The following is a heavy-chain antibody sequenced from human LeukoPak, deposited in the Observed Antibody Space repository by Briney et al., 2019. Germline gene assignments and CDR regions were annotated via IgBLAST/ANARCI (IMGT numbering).Heavy chain of an antibody. CDR3: AKEREYCSSGSCHYDLDV. V-gene: IGHV4-59*01. CDR2: IYYTGST. J-gene: IGHJ6*02. D-gene: IGHD2-15*01. Sequence: PSETLSLTCTVSGDSMKSYYWTWIRQSPGKGLEWIGHIYYTGSTNYNPSLKSRVTISVDTSKNQFSLKLSSVTAADTAVYYCAKEREYCSSGSCHYDLDVWGQGTTVTVSS. CDR1: GDSMKSYY.